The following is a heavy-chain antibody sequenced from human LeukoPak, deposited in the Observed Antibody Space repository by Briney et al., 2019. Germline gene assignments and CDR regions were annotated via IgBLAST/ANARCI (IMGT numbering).Heavy chain of an antibody. CDR2: IYYSGST. CDR1: GGSISSSSYY. D-gene: IGHD3-10*01. CDR3: ARSSVDGSGSTFDY. V-gene: IGHV4-39*07. Sequence: SETLSLTCTVSGGSISSSSYYWGWIRQPPGKGLEWIGSIYYSGSTYYNPSLKSRVTISVDTSKNQFSLKLSSVTAADTAVYYCARSSVDGSGSTFDYWGQGTLVTVSS. J-gene: IGHJ4*02.